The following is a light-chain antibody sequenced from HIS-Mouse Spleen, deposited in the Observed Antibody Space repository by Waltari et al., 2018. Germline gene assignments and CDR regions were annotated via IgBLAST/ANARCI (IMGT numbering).Light chain of an antibody. CDR2: EVS. Sequence: QSALTQPPSASGSPGQSVTISCTGTSSDVGGYNYGSWYQQHPGKAPKLMIYEVSQRPSGVPDRFSGSKSGNTASLTVSGLQAEDEADYYCSSYAGSNNYVFGTGTKVTVL. CDR1: SSDVGGYNY. CDR3: SSYAGSNNYV. J-gene: IGLJ1*01. V-gene: IGLV2-8*01.